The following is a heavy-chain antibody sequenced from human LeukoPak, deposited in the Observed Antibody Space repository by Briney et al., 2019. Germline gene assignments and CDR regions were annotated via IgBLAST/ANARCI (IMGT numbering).Heavy chain of an antibody. V-gene: IGHV4-61*02. CDR3: AREVYYDSSNDAFDI. CDR2: IYTSGST. J-gene: IGHJ3*02. D-gene: IGHD3-22*01. CDR1: GGSISSGSYY. Sequence: PSETLSLTCTVSGGSISSGSYYWSWIRQPAGKGLEWIGRIYTSGSTNYNPSLKSRVTISVDTSKNQFSLKLSSVTAADTAVYYCAREVYYDSSNDAFDIWGQGTMVTVSS.